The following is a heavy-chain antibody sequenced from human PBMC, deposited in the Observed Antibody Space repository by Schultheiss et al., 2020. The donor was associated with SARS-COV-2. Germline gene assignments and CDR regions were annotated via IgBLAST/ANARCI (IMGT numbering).Heavy chain of an antibody. J-gene: IGHJ6*03. Sequence: GGSLRLSCAASGFTFSSYAMHWVRQAPGKGLEWVAVISYDGSNKYYADSVKGRFTISRDNSKNTLYLQMGSLRAEDMAVYYCAREPGRRGYYYYYMDVWGKGTTVTVSS. CDR2: ISYDGSNK. CDR1: GFTFSSYA. V-gene: IGHV3-30*14. D-gene: IGHD3-10*01. CDR3: AREPGRRGYYYYYMDV.